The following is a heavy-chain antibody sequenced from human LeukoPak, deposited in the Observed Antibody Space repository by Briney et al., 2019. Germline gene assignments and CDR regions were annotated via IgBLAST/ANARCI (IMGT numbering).Heavy chain of an antibody. J-gene: IGHJ4*02. CDR1: GYTFSDYY. V-gene: IGHV1-46*01. Sequence: ASVKVSCKASGYTFSDYYIHWVRQAPGQGHEWMGMINPSGGSTSYAQKFQGRVTMTRDTSTSTVYMDLNSLRSEDTAVYFCARSIRGCSSTPCYEDYWGQGTLVTVSS. CDR3: ARSIRGCSSTPCYEDY. D-gene: IGHD2-2*01. CDR2: INPSGGST.